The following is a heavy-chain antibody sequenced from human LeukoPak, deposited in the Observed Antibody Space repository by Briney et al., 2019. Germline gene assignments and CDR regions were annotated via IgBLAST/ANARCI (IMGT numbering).Heavy chain of an antibody. D-gene: IGHD1-1*01. J-gene: IGHJ4*02. CDR2: ISYDGSNK. V-gene: IGHV3-30*04. Sequence: GGSLRLSCAASGFTFRSYAMHWVRQAPGKGLEWVAVISYDGSNKYYVDSVKGRFTISRDNSKNTLYLQMNSLRAEDTAVYYCARGAHRWATTNGNFDYWGQGTLVTVSS. CDR3: ARGAHRWATTNGNFDY. CDR1: GFTFRSYA.